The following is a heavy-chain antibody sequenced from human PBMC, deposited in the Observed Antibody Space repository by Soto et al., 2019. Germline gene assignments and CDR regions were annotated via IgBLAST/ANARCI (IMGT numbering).Heavy chain of an antibody. J-gene: IGHJ5*02. V-gene: IGHV4-39*01. CDR1: GGSISSSSFH. Sequence: QLQLQESGPGLVKPSETLSLTCTVSGGSISSSSFHRGWIRQPPGKGLEWIGSIYYSGSTYYSPSLKSRVNISVDTSKNQFSLKLSSVTDADTAVYYCARRERAAGTDWWFDPWGQGTLVTVSS. D-gene: IGHD6-13*01. CDR2: IYYSGST. CDR3: ARRERAAGTDWWFDP.